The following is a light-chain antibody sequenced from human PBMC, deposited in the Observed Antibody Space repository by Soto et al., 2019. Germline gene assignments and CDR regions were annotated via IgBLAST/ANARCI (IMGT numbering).Light chain of an antibody. CDR1: QSLRHSNGYNY. V-gene: IGKV2-28*01. J-gene: IGKJ1*01. CDR2: LGS. CDR3: MQALQTWT. Sequence: DIVMTQSPLSLPVTPGEPASISCRSSQSLRHSNGYNYLDWYLQKPGQSPQLLIYLGSNRASGVPDRFSGSGSGTDFTLKISRVEAEDVGVYYCMQALQTWTFGQGTNVEIK.